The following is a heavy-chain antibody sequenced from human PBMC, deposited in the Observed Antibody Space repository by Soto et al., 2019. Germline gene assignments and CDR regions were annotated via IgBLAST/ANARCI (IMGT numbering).Heavy chain of an antibody. CDR3: AHGDILTGYYGIAFDI. CDR2: IYWDDDK. J-gene: IGHJ3*02. V-gene: IGHV2-5*02. D-gene: IGHD3-9*01. CDR1: GFSLSTSGVG. Sequence: QITLKESGPTLVKPTQTLTLTCTFSGFSLSTSGVGVGWIRQPPGKALEWLALIYWDDDKRYSPSLKSRLTITKDTSKNQVVLTITNKDPVDTATYYCAHGDILTGYYGIAFDIWGQGTMVTVSS.